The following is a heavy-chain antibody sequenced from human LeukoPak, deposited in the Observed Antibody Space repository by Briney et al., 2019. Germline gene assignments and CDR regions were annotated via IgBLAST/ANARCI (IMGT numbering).Heavy chain of an antibody. J-gene: IGHJ4*02. CDR3: AKAPRRTTVGATTDY. CDR1: GFTFSSYA. D-gene: IGHD1-26*01. V-gene: IGHV3-23*01. Sequence: GGSLRLSCAASGFTFSSYAMSWVRQAPGKGLEWVSAISGSGGSTYYADSVKGRFTISRDNSKNTLYLQMNSLRAEDTAVYYCAKAPRRTTVGATTDYWGQGTLVTVSS. CDR2: ISGSGGST.